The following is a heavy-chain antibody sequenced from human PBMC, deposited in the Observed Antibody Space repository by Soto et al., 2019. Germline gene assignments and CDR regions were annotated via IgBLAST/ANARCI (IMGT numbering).Heavy chain of an antibody. CDR3: AKDPTTYYDILTGYYQGPPDY. CDR2: ISGSGGST. D-gene: IGHD3-9*01. Sequence: PGGSLRLSCAASGFTFSSYAMSWVRQAPGKGLEWVSAISGSGGSTYYADSVKGRFTISRDNSKNTLYLQMNSLRAEDTAVYYCAKDPTTYYDILTGYYQGPPDYWGQGTLVTVSS. CDR1: GFTFSSYA. V-gene: IGHV3-23*01. J-gene: IGHJ4*02.